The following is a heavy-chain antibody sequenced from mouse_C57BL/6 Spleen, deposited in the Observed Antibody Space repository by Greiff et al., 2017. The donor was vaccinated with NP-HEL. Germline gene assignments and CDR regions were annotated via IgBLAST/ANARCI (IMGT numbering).Heavy chain of an antibody. D-gene: IGHD1-1*01. CDR2: ISSGSSTI. Sequence: DVKLVESGGGLVKPRGSLKLSCAASGFTFSDYGMHWVRQAPEKGLEWVAYISSGSSTIYYADTVKGRFTISRDNAKNTLFLQMTSLRSEDTAMYYCARGGSSYGYAMDYWGQGTSVTVSS. V-gene: IGHV5-17*01. J-gene: IGHJ4*01. CDR3: ARGGSSYGYAMDY. CDR1: GFTFSDYG.